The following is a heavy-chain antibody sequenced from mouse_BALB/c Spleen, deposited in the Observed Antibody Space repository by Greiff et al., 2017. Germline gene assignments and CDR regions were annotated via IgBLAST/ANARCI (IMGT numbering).Heavy chain of an antibody. D-gene: IGHD2-2*01. CDR1: GDSITSGY. J-gene: IGHJ3*01. CDR3: ASEGLRRTAWFAY. Sequence: EVMLVESGPSLVKPSQTLSLTCSVTGDSITSGYWNWIRKFPGNKLEYMGYISYSGSTYYNPSLKSRISITRDTSKNQYYLQLNSVTTEDTATYYCASEGLRRTAWFAYWGQGTLVTVSA. V-gene: IGHV3-8*02. CDR2: ISYSGST.